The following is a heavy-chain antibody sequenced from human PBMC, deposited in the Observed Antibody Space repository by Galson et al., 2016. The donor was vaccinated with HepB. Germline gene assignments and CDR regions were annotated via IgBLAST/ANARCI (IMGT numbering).Heavy chain of an antibody. CDR2: ISRTSRDI. J-gene: IGHJ3*02. V-gene: IGHV3-21*01. CDR3: AAVSSCYYVDAFDI. Sequence: SLRLSCAASGFTFNTSSMNWVRQAPGKGLEWVSFISRTSRDIFYAESVKGRFTIFRDNAKNSLYLQMNSLRAEDAAVYYCAAVSSCYYVDAFDIWGQGTMVTVSP. D-gene: IGHD3-22*01. CDR1: GFTFNTSS.